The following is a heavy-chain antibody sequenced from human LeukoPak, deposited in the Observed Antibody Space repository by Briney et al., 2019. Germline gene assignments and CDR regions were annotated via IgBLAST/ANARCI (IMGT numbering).Heavy chain of an antibody. CDR1: GGSFGHYY. Sequence: SETLSLSCAVYGGSFGHYYWTWIRQPPGKGLEWIGEISHSGSTNYNPSLTSRVIISADSSKNHFSLALPSVTPADRGVYCCARCLRTADYDSWRGYPDQHASWFDPWGQGNLVTVSS. V-gene: IGHV4-34*01. D-gene: IGHD3-3*01. J-gene: IGHJ5*02. CDR2: ISHSGST. CDR3: ARCLRTADYDSWRGYPDQHASWFDP.